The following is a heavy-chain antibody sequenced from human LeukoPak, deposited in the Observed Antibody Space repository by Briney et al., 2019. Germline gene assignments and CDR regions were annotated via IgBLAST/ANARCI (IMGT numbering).Heavy chain of an antibody. CDR2: IKQDGSEK. V-gene: IGHV3-7*01. CDR1: GFTFSSYW. D-gene: IGHD1-26*01. CDR3: ARAEGGSYYVGYYYYYYMDV. J-gene: IGHJ6*03. Sequence: GGSLRLSCAASGFTFSSYWMSWVRQAPGKGLEWVANIKQDGSEKYYVDSVKGGFTISRDNANNSLYLQMNRLRAEDTAVYYCARAEGGSYYVGYYYYYYMDVWGKGTTVTIS.